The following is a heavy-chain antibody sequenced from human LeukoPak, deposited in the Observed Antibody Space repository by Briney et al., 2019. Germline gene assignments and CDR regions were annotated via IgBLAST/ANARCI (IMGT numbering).Heavy chain of an antibody. V-gene: IGHV3-30*18. Sequence: GGSLRLSCAASGFTFSSYGMFWVRQAPGKGLEWVAVISYDGSIKYYADSVKGRFTISRDNSKNTLYLQMNSLRAEDTAVYYCAKVSGSYSAASYYSYYGMDVWGQGTTVTVSS. CDR3: AKVSGSYSAASYYSYYGMDV. CDR1: GFTFSSYG. J-gene: IGHJ6*02. D-gene: IGHD1-26*01. CDR2: ISYDGSIK.